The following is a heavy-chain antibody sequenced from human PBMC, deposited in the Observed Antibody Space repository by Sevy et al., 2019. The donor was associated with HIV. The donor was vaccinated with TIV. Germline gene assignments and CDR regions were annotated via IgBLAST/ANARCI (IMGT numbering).Heavy chain of an antibody. D-gene: IGHD1-26*01. J-gene: IGHJ4*02. CDR1: GFIFGDYG. CDR3: TRWSGSQSIFDY. Sequence: SCTASGFIFGDYGMSWVRQAPGKGLEWIAFFKSKIHGGTTENAASVKGRFTISRDDSKNIVYLQMSNLKTEDTAVYYCTRWSGSQSIFDYWGQGTLVTVSS. CDR2: FKSKIHGGTT. V-gene: IGHV3-49*04.